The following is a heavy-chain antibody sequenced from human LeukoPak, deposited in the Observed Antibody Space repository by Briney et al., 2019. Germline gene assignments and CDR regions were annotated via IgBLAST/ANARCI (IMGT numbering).Heavy chain of an antibody. CDR2: MNPNSGNT. V-gene: IGHV1-8*01. D-gene: IGHD6-6*01. J-gene: IGHJ4*02. CDR3: ARDVRDYSSSYDY. Sequence: ASVKVSCKASGSTFTSYDINWVRQATGQGLEWMGWMNPNSGNTGYAQKFQGRVTMTRNNSISTAYMELSSLRSEDTAVYYCARDVRDYSSSYDYWGQGTLVTVSS. CDR1: GSTFTSYD.